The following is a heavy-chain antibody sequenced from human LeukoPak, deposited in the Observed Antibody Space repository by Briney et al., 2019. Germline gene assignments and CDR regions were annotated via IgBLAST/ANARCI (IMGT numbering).Heavy chain of an antibody. CDR1: GFTFSSYG. CDR3: AKDIVVVPAATLRDDAFDI. V-gene: IGHV3-30*02. D-gene: IGHD2-2*01. J-gene: IGHJ3*02. CDR2: IRYDGSNK. Sequence: GGSLRLSCAASGFTFSSYGMHWVRQAAGKGLEWVAFIRYDGSNKYYADSVKSRFNISRDNSKNTLYLQMNSLRAQDTAVYYCAKDIVVVPAATLRDDAFDIWGQGTMVTVSS.